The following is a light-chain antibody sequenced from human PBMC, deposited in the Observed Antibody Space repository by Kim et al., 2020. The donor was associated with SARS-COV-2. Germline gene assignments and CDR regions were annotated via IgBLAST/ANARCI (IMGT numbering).Light chain of an antibody. CDR3: AAWDDSLSGRV. CDR1: ISNIGSNT. J-gene: IGLJ3*02. CDR2: TDN. Sequence: ELTQPPSASGTPGQRVTISCSGSISNIGSNTVNWYQHLPGTAPKVLMYTDNERPSGVPDRFSGSKSGTSASLVISALQSEDEADYYCAAWDDSLSGRVFGGGTQLTVL. V-gene: IGLV1-44*01.